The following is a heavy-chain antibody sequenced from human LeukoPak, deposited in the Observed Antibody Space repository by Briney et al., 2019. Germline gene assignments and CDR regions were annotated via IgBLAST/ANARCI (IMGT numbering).Heavy chain of an antibody. CDR2: ISSSSSYI. CDR3: ARDLGRGSGWYLFMDV. V-gene: IGHV3-21*01. D-gene: IGHD6-19*01. Sequence: GGSLRLSCAASGFTFSSYSMNWVRQAPGKGLEWVSSISSSSSYIYYADSVKGRFTISRDNAKNSLYLQVNSLRAEDTAVYYCARDLGRGSGWYLFMDVWGQGTTVTVSS. CDR1: GFTFSSYS. J-gene: IGHJ6*02.